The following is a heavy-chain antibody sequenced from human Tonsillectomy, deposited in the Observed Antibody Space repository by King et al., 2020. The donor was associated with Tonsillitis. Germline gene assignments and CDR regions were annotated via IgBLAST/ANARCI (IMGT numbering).Heavy chain of an antibody. CDR1: GGSISSYC. V-gene: IGHV4-59*01. Sequence: VQLQESGPGLVKPSETLSLTCTVSGGSISSYCWNWIRQPPGKGLEWTGIFCYSGSTNYNPSLKSRVTISVDTSKNQFSLKLSSVTAADTAVYYCARARLGRGAFDYWGQGTLVTVSS. CDR3: ARARLGRGAFDY. CDR2: FCYSGST. D-gene: IGHD1-26*01. J-gene: IGHJ4*02.